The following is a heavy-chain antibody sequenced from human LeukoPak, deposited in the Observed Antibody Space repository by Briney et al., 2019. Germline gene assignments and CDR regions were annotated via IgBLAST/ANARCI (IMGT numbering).Heavy chain of an antibody. V-gene: IGHV3-20*04. CDR2: INWNGGST. D-gene: IGHD1-1*01. Sequence: GGSLRLSCAASGFTFSSYGMHWVRQAPGKGLEWVSGINWNGGSTGYADSVKGRFTISRDNAKNSLYLQMNSLRAEDTALYYCARDLGTTYYFDYWGQGTLVTVSS. CDR3: ARDLGTTYYFDY. J-gene: IGHJ4*02. CDR1: GFTFSSYG.